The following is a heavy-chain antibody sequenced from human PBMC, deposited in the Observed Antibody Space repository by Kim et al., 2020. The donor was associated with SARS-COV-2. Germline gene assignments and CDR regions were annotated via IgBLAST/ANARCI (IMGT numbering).Heavy chain of an antibody. CDR3: ARGRSSSWYAYYYYYCGMDV. CDR2: INTNTGNP. CDR1: GYTFTSYA. J-gene: IGHJ6*02. Sequence: ASVKVSCKASGYTFTSYAMNWVRQAPGQGLEWMGWINTNTGNPTYAQGFTGRFVFSLDTSVTTAYLQISSLKAEDTAVYYCARGRSSSWYAYYYYYCGMDVWGQGTTVTVSS. D-gene: IGHD6-13*01. V-gene: IGHV7-4-1*02.